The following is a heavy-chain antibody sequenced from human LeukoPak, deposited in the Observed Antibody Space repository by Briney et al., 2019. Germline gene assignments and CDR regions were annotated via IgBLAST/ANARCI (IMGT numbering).Heavy chain of an antibody. J-gene: IGHJ4*02. Sequence: ASVKVSCKASGYTFTSYDINWVRQATGQGLEWMGWMNPNSGNTGYAQKFQGRVTMTRNTSTSTAYMELSSLRSEDTAVYYCARGRLLYSYFDYWGQGTLVTVSS. D-gene: IGHD3-3*01. CDR2: MNPNSGNT. CDR3: ARGRLLYSYFDY. CDR1: GYTFTSYD. V-gene: IGHV1-8*01.